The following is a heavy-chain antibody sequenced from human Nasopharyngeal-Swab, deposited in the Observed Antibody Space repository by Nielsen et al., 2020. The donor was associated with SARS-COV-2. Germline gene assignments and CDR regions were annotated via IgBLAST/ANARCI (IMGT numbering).Heavy chain of an antibody. V-gene: IGHV3-7*03. CDR1: GFIFSSYW. CDR3: ARVRVAGTYYYYYYMDV. D-gene: IGHD6-19*01. Sequence: GGSLRLSCAASGFIFSSYWMSWVRQAPGKGLEWVANIKQDGSEKYYVDSVKGRFTISRDNAKNSLYLQMNSLRAEDTAVYYCARVRVAGTYYYYYYMDVWGKGTTVTVSS. CDR2: IKQDGSEK. J-gene: IGHJ6*03.